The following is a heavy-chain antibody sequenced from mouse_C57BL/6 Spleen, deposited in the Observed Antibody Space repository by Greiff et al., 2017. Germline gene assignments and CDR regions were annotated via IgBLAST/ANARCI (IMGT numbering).Heavy chain of an antibody. D-gene: IGHD4-1*02. CDR2: NDPEDGDP. CDR1: GFNIKDYY. J-gene: IGHJ1*03. Sequence: VPLQQSGAELVRPGASVKLSCTASGFNIKDYYMHWVKQRPDQGLEWIGWNDPEDGDPEYAPKFQGQATMTADTSSNTAYLQLSSLTSEDTAVYYCTTFPTGTRGYVDVWGTGATVSVSS. V-gene: IGHV14-1*01. CDR3: TTFPTGTRGYVDV.